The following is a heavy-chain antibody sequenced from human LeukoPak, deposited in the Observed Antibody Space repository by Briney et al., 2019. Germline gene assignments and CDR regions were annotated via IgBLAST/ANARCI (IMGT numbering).Heavy chain of an antibody. CDR1: GGSISSYY. Sequence: SETLSLTCTVSGGSISSYYWSWIRQPPGKGLEWIGYIYYSGSTNYNPSLKSRVTISVDTSKNQFSLKLSSVTAADTAVYYCARHTGSSGWYWFDPWGQGTLVTVSS. CDR2: IYYSGST. J-gene: IGHJ5*02. CDR3: ARHTGSSGWYWFDP. V-gene: IGHV4-59*08. D-gene: IGHD6-19*01.